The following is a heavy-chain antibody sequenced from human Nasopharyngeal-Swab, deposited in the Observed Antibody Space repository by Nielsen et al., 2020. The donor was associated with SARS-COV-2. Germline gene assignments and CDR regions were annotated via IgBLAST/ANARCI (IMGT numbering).Heavy chain of an antibody. CDR3: ARIGCSGGSCYCDY. D-gene: IGHD2-15*01. CDR1: GGSISDYN. J-gene: IGHJ4*02. V-gene: IGHV4-59*01. Sequence: SETLSLTCTVSGGSISDYNWNWIRQPPGKGLEWVGCVVYSGRTNYSPSLKSRVTISVDTSKYQFSLKLSSVTAADTAVYYCARIGCSGGSCYCDYWGQGTLVTVSS. CDR2: VVYSGRT.